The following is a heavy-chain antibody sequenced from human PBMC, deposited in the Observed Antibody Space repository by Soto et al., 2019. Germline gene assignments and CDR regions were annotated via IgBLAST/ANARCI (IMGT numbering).Heavy chain of an antibody. J-gene: IGHJ2*01. D-gene: IGHD2-2*01. CDR1: GFTFSSYS. Sequence: EVQLVESGGGLVQPGGSLRLSCAASGFTFSSYSMNWVRQAPGKGLEWVSYISSSSSTIYYADSVKGRFTISRDNAKNSLYLQMNSLRSEDTAVYYCARPRQGQLGWPAYFDLWGRGTLVTVSS. V-gene: IGHV3-48*01. CDR2: ISSSSSTI. CDR3: ARPRQGQLGWPAYFDL.